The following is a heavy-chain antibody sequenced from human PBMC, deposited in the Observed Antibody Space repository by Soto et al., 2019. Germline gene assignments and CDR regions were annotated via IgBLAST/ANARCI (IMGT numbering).Heavy chain of an antibody. V-gene: IGHV3-23*01. CDR2: ISGTGDST. J-gene: IGHJ6*03. D-gene: IGHD6-13*01. CDR1: EFTSSRYA. Sequence: EVQLLESGGGLVQPGGSLRLSCAGSEFTSSRYALSWVRQAPGEGLEWVSGISGTGDSTYYADSVKGRFTVSRDNSKNTLYLQMHSLRDEDTAVYYCAKYAGNYYHYYYVDVWGKGTTVTVSS. CDR3: AKYAGNYYHYYYVDV.